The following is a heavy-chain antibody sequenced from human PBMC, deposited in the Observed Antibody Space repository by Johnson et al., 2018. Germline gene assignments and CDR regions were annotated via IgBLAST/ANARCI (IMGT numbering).Heavy chain of an antibody. CDR2: VYYTGST. CDR3: GRTIIAVPGNHIFAC. Sequence: QVQLQESGPGLLKPSETLSLTCTVSGGSIFTYHWSWIRQSPGKGLEWIAHVYYTGSTDYNPSLRSRATISIDTPKNRLSLSRRSVNAADTAGYYCGRTIIAVPGNHIFACWGQGTLVTVSS. V-gene: IGHV4-59*01. J-gene: IGHJ1*01. D-gene: IGHD2-15*01. CDR1: GGSIFTYH.